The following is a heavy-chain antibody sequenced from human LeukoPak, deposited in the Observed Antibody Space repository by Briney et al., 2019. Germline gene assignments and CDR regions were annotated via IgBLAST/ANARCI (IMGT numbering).Heavy chain of an antibody. CDR1: GYTFTSYH. V-gene: IGHV1-46*01. CDR2: IKSTGDTT. D-gene: IGHD2-2*01. CDR3: VREDAHTYYFDF. Sequence: GASVQVSCKTSGYTFTSYHMHWVRQAPGQGLEWVAIIKSTGDTTVYAQRFQGRVTVTRDTSTNTVYMDLSSLSSEDTAVYYCVREDAHTYYFDFWGPGTLVTVSS. J-gene: IGHJ4*02.